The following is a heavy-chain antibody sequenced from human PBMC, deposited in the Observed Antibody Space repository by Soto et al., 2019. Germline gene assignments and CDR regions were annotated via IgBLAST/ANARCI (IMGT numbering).Heavy chain of an antibody. CDR3: ARDPPYNLGQNNLGY. CDR1: GFTFTSYE. V-gene: IGHV3-48*03. J-gene: IGHJ4*02. Sequence: EVQLVESGGGLVQPGGSLRLSCAASGFTFTSYEMNWVRQAPGKGLEWVSYISSSGSSIYYADFVKGRFTISRDNAKNSLYLQMNSLRAEDTAVYYCARDPPYNLGQNNLGYWGQGTLVTVSS. CDR2: ISSSGSSI. D-gene: IGHD3-10*01.